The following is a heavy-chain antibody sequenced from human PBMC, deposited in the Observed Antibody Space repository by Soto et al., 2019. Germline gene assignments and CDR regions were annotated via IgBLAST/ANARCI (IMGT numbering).Heavy chain of an antibody. V-gene: IGHV3-23*01. Sequence: GGSLRLSCAASGFTFSSYSMSWVRQAPGKGLEWVSAISGSGGSTYYADSVKGRFTISRDNSKNTLYLQMNSLRAEDTAVYYCAMAARITIFGVVIADYFDYWGQGTLVTVSS. D-gene: IGHD3-3*01. CDR1: GFTFSSYS. J-gene: IGHJ4*02. CDR3: AMAARITIFGVVIADYFDY. CDR2: ISGSGGST.